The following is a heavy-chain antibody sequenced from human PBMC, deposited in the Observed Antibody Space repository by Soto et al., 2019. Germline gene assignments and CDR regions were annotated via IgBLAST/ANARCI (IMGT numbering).Heavy chain of an antibody. CDR2: ISGSGGST. CDR3: AKAPSMIVVVCYFDY. CDR1: GFTFSSYA. J-gene: IGHJ4*02. V-gene: IGHV3-23*01. Sequence: GGSLRLSCAASGFTFSSYAMSWVRQAPGKGLEWVSAISGSGGSTYYADSVKGRFTISRDNSKNTLYLQMNSLRAEDTAVYYCAKAPSMIVVVCYFDYWGQGTLVTVSS. D-gene: IGHD3-22*01.